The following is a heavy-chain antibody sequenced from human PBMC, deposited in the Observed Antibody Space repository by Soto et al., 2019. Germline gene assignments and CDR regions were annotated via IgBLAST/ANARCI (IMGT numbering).Heavy chain of an antibody. CDR3: ARDQYYDFWSGYYKYYYYYGMDV. CDR1: GYTFTGYY. Sequence: GASVKVSCKASGYTFTGYYMHWVRQAPGQGLEWMGWINPNSGGTNYAQKFQGWVTMTRDTSISTAYMELSRLRSGDTAVYYCARDQYYDFWSGYYKYYYYYGMDVWGQGTTVTVSS. CDR2: INPNSGGT. V-gene: IGHV1-2*04. J-gene: IGHJ6*02. D-gene: IGHD3-3*01.